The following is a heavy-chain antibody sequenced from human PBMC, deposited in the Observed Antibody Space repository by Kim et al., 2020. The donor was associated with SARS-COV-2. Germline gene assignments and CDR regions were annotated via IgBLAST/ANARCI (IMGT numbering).Heavy chain of an antibody. CDR2: ISVSGGST. J-gene: IGHJ4*02. Sequence: GWSLRLSCAASGFTCSSYAMSWVRQSPGKGLEWVSGISVSGGSTYYTASVKGRFTISTDTSKNTLYLQMNSLRAEDTAVYYCAKDRSGAVTGTTYDYWGQGSLVTVSS. CDR1: GFTCSSYA. V-gene: IGHV3-23*01. D-gene: IGHD6-13*01. CDR3: AKDRSGAVTGTTYDY.